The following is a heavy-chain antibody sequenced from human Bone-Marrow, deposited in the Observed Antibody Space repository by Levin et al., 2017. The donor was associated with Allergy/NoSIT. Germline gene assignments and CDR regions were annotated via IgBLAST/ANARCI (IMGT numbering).Heavy chain of an antibody. V-gene: IGHV3-53*01. CDR2: IYSTGVT. Sequence: GGSLRLSCVVSGFTVSNNYMNWVRQAPGRGLDWVSLIYSTGVTKYADSVKGRFTISRDSSKNTLCLQMDRLRVEDTGVYYCARDGPAKPWAWGQGTMVTVSS. CDR3: ARDGPAKPWA. J-gene: IGHJ3*01. D-gene: IGHD3/OR15-3a*01. CDR1: GFTVSNNY.